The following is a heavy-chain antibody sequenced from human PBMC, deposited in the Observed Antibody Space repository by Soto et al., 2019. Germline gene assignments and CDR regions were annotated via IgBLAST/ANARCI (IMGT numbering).Heavy chain of an antibody. CDR2: ISWTSDSV. Sequence: ELQLVESGGGLVPPGRSLRLSCATSGFNFEDYAMHWVRQAPGKGLQWVSGISWTSDSVGYADSVKGRFIISRDNAKKSLNLEMNSLRGDDTALYYCVKDKYSSSSAPAFDFWGQGTPVTVSS. D-gene: IGHD6-6*01. CDR1: GFNFEDYA. CDR3: VKDKYSSSSAPAFDF. J-gene: IGHJ4*02. V-gene: IGHV3-9*01.